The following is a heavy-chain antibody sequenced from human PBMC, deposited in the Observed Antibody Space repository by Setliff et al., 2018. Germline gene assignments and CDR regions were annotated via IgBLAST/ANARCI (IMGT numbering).Heavy chain of an antibody. V-gene: IGHV3-7*01. D-gene: IGHD3-22*01. J-gene: IGHJ6*03. Sequence: GGSLRLSCAASGFTFSNHWMTWVRQAPGKGLGWVANIKQDGSEKYYVDSVKGRFTISRDNAKSSLYLQMNSLRAEDTAVYYCARLAGTMTIYGYYHYYMDVWGKGTTVTVSS. CDR3: ARLAGTMTIYGYYHYYMDV. CDR1: GFTFSNHW. CDR2: IKQDGSEK.